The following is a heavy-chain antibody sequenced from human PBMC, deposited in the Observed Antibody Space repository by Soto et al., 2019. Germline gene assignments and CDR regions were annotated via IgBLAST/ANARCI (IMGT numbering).Heavy chain of an antibody. J-gene: IGHJ6*03. CDR2: ISWNSGSI. CDR1: GFTFDDYA. V-gene: IGHV3-9*01. Sequence: GGSLRLSCAASGFTFDDYAMHWVRQAPGKGLEWVSGISWNSGSIGYADSVKGRFTISRDNAKNSLYLQMNSLRAEDTALYYCATGPAYYYYYMDVWGKGTTVTVSS. CDR3: ATGPAYYYYYMDV.